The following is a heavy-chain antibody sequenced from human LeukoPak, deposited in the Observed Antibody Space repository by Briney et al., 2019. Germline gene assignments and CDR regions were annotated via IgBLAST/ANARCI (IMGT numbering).Heavy chain of an antibody. J-gene: IGHJ2*01. Sequence: SETLSLTRTVSGGSISSGGYYWSWIRQHPGKGLEWIGYIYYSGSTYYNPSLKSRVTISVDTSKNQFSLKLSSVTAADTAVYYCASRTPPALWFGELLSEWYFDLWGRGTLVTVSS. D-gene: IGHD3-10*01. CDR2: IYYSGST. CDR1: GGSISSGGYY. CDR3: ASRTPPALWFGELLSEWYFDL. V-gene: IGHV4-31*03.